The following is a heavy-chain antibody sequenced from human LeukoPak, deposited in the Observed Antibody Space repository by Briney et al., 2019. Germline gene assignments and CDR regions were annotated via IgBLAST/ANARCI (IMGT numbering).Heavy chain of an antibody. CDR3: ARDDVTGTSY. Sequence: PGGSLRLSCAASGFTFTSYAMSWVRQAPGKGLEWVSSISSSSSYIYYADSVKGRFTISRDNAKNSLYLQMNSLRAEDTAVYYCARDDVTGTSYWGQGTLVTVSS. D-gene: IGHD1-20*01. CDR1: GFTFTSYA. J-gene: IGHJ4*02. CDR2: ISSSSSYI. V-gene: IGHV3-21*01.